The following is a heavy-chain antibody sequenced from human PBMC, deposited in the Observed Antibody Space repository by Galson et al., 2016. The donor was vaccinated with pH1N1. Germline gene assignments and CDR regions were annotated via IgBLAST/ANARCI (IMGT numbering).Heavy chain of an antibody. CDR2: ITTNGAGT. CDR1: GFSISNYV. CDR3: ARTNDGTYWGGLDY. V-gene: IGHV3-64*01. J-gene: IGHJ4*01. Sequence: SLRLSCAASGFSISNYVMQWVRQAPGKGLEYLATITTNGAGTFYTNSVKGRFTISRGNSKNTLYLQMDSLRVEDVGVYYCARTNDGTYWGGLDYWGHGTLVTVSS. D-gene: IGHD1-26*01.